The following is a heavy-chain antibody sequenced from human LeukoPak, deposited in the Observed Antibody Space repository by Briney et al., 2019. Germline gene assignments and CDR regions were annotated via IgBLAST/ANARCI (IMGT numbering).Heavy chain of an antibody. J-gene: IGHJ3*02. V-gene: IGHV1-8*01. D-gene: IGHD2-15*01. Sequence: ASVKVSCKASGYTFTSYDINWVRQATGQGLEWMGWMNPNSGNTGYAQKLQGRVTMTRNTSISTAYMELSSLRSEDTAVYYCARVVVAATPGAFDIWGQGTMVTVSS. CDR1: GYTFTSYD. CDR2: MNPNSGNT. CDR3: ARVVVAATPGAFDI.